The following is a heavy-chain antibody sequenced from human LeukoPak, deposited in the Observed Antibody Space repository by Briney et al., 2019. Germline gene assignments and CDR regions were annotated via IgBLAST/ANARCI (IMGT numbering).Heavy chain of an antibody. J-gene: IGHJ4*02. D-gene: IGHD3-3*01. CDR1: GFTYSSYW. Sequence: PGGSLRLSCAASGFTYSSYWMHWLRQAPGKGLVWVSRINSDGSSTSYADSVKGRFTISRDNAKNTLYLQMNSLRAEDTAVYDCAARGTYYDFWSGYPRSGYWGQGTLVTVSS. V-gene: IGHV3-74*01. CDR2: INSDGSST. CDR3: AARGTYYDFWSGYPRSGY.